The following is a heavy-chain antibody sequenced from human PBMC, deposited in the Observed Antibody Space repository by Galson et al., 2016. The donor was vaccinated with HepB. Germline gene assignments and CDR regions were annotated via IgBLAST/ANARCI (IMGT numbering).Heavy chain of an antibody. CDR1: GFIVSSNY. J-gene: IGHJ6*03. Sequence: SLRLSCAASGFIVSSNYMSWVRQAPGTGLEWVSVIYSDGTTYYADSVKGRFTISRDNSKNTLFLQMNSLRVEDTAVYYCARDVVDDFWSAYRFYYYYMDVWGKGTTVTVSS. V-gene: IGHV3-66*02. CDR3: ARDVVDDFWSAYRFYYYYMDV. CDR2: IYSDGTT. D-gene: IGHD3-3*01.